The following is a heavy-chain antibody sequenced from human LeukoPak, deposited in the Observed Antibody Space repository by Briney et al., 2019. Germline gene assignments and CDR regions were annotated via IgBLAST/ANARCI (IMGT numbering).Heavy chain of an antibody. Sequence: SETLSLTCTVSGGSISSYYWTWIRQSAGKGLEWIGRIYTSGNTNYNPSLKSRVTISLDKSKNQFSLSLSSVTAADTAVYYCARDHGSYYYMDVWGKGTTVTVSS. CDR3: ARDHGSYYYMDV. J-gene: IGHJ6*03. V-gene: IGHV4-4*07. D-gene: IGHD6-25*01. CDR1: GGSISSYY. CDR2: IYTSGNT.